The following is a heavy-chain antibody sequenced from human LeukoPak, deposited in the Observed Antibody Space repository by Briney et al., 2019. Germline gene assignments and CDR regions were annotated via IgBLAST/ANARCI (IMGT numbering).Heavy chain of an antibody. Sequence: ASVKVSCKPSGYTFTSYAINWVRQAPGQGLEWMGWINTNTGNPTYAQSFTGRFVFSLDTSVSTAYLEITSLQADDTAIYYCARKVRGVYHFDYWGQGTLVTVSS. CDR1: GYTFTSYA. V-gene: IGHV7-4-1*02. CDR3: ARKVRGVYHFDY. J-gene: IGHJ4*02. D-gene: IGHD3-10*01. CDR2: INTNTGNP.